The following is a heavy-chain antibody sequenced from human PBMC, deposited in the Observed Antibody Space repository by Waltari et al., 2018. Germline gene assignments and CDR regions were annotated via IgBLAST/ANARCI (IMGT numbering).Heavy chain of an antibody. CDR3: ARVYGTNALDY. V-gene: IGHV3-30*14. CDR2: LWFDGSAK. CDR1: GFTFSGHA. D-gene: IGHD4-17*01. Sequence: VQLVESGGGLVQPGGSLRLSCAASGFTFSGHAMHWVRLTPGKGLELVAVLWFDGSAKYYADSLKDRFTISRDNSQNMLYLQMNNLKFEDTAIYYCARVYGTNALDYWGQGVLVTVSS. J-gene: IGHJ4*02.